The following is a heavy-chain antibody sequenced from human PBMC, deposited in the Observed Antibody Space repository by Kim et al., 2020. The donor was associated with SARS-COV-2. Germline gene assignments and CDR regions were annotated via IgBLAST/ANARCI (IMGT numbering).Heavy chain of an antibody. V-gene: IGHV7-4-1*02. J-gene: IGHJ6*02. CDR1: GYTFTSYA. Sequence: ASVKVSCKASGYTFTSYAMNWVRQAPGQGLEWMGWINTNTGNPTYAQGFTGRFVFSLDTSVSTAYLQISSLKAEDTAVYYCARDGHTYYDFWSGYYSGDYGMDVWGQGTTVTVSS. CDR2: INTNTGNP. CDR3: ARDGHTYYDFWSGYYSGDYGMDV. D-gene: IGHD3-3*01.